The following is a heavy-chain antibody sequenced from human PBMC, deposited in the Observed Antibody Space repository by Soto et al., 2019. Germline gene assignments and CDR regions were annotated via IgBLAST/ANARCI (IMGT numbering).Heavy chain of an antibody. Sequence: NPAETLSLTCAVYGCSFSGYSWIWIRQPPGKGLEWVGEINHSGSTNYNPSLKSRVTIIVNTSNNKSSHQQISVITADTAVYYCCLYSSGSGRSHYYYGMDVWGQGTTVTVSS. CDR3: CLYSSGSGRSHYYYGMDV. CDR2: INHSGST. J-gene: IGHJ6*02. V-gene: IGHV4-34*01. CDR1: GCSFSGYS. D-gene: IGHD6-19*01.